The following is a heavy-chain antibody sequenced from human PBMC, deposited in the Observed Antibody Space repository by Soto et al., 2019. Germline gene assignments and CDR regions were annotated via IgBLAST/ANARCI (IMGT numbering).Heavy chain of an antibody. Sequence: QVQLVQSGAEVKKPGSSVKVSCKASGGTFSSYTISWVRQAPGQGLEWMGRIIPILGIANYAQKFQGRVTITADKSTSTAYIELSSLRSEDTVVYYCAREAVTTPLDYWGQGTLVTVSS. CDR1: GGTFSSYT. CDR2: IIPILGIA. D-gene: IGHD4-17*01. CDR3: AREAVTTPLDY. V-gene: IGHV1-69*08. J-gene: IGHJ4*02.